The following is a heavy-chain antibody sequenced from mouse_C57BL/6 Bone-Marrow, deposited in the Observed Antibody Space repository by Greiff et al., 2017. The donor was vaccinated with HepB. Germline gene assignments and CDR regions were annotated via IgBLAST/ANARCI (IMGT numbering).Heavy chain of an antibody. V-gene: IGHV5-6*01. CDR2: ISSGGSYT. D-gene: IGHD2-1*01. Sequence: VQLKESGGDLVKPGGSLKLSCAASGFTFSSYGMSWVRQTPDKRLEWVATISSGGSYTYYPDSVKGRFTISRDNAKNTLYLQMSSLKSEDTAMYYCARQGVIFFDYWGQGTTLTVSS. CDR1: GFTFSSYG. J-gene: IGHJ2*01. CDR3: ARQGVIFFDY.